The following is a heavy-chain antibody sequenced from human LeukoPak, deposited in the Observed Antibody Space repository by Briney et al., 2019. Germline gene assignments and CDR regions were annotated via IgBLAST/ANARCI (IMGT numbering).Heavy chain of an antibody. V-gene: IGHV3-23*01. Sequence: GGSLRLSCAASGFTFSSYAMTWVRQAPGKGLGWVSAISASGGSTYYADSVKGRFTISRDNSKNTLYLQMNSLRAEDTAVYYCARDLQFYYDSSGYYYPSHYFDYWGQGTLVTVSS. CDR3: ARDLQFYYDSSGYYYPSHYFDY. D-gene: IGHD3-22*01. CDR1: GFTFSSYA. CDR2: ISASGGST. J-gene: IGHJ4*02.